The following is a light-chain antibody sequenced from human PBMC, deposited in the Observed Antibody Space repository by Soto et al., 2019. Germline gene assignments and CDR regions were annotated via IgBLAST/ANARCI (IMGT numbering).Light chain of an antibody. CDR2: DAS. CDR1: QDVSSK. CDR3: QQYIRWPLT. J-gene: IGKJ4*01. Sequence: ELVVTQSPATLSVSPGERVTLSCRTSQDVSSKLAWYQQKAGQAPSLLIYDASTRATGTPARFSGSGSGTEFTLAASSLQSEDYAVYFCQQYIRWPLTFGGGTKVDIK. V-gene: IGKV3D-15*01.